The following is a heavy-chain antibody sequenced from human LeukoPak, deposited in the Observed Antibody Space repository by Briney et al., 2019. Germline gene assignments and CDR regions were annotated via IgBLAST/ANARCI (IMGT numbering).Heavy chain of an antibody. D-gene: IGHD1-1*01. V-gene: IGHV5-51*01. CDR3: ARHETGPYFDY. CDR1: GYIFSNDW. CDR2: IFPSDSDT. J-gene: IGHJ4*02. Sequence: PGESLKISCKGSGYIFSNDWVAWVRHIPGKGLEWMGIIFPSDSDTRYSPSFQGQVTISADKSISTAYLQWSSLKASDTAMYYCARHETGPYFDYWGQGTLVTVSS.